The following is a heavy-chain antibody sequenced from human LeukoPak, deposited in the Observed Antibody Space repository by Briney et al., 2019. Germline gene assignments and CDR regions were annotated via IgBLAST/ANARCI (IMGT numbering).Heavy chain of an antibody. CDR2: ISAYNGNT. Sequence: VKVSCKASGYIFNTNGLSWVRQAPGQGLEWMGWISAYNGNTNYAQKLQGRVTMTTDTSTSTAYMELRSLRSDDTAVYYCAREDSSGWQKTEVHYFDYWGQGTLVTVSS. CDR3: AREDSSGWQKTEVHYFDY. J-gene: IGHJ4*02. V-gene: IGHV1-18*01. D-gene: IGHD6-19*01. CDR1: GYIFNTNG.